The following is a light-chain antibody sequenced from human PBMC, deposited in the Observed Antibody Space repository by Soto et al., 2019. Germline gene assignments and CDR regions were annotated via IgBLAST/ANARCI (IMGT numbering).Light chain of an antibody. Sequence: QSVLTQPASVSGSPGQSINISCTGTSSDVGGYNYVPWYQQHPGKAPKLMIYEVSNRPSGVSNRFSGSNSGNTASLTISGLQAEDEADYYCSLYTSSSTREFGGGTQVTVL. CDR3: SLYTSSSTRE. CDR1: SSDVGGYNY. CDR2: EVS. V-gene: IGLV2-14*01. J-gene: IGLJ3*02.